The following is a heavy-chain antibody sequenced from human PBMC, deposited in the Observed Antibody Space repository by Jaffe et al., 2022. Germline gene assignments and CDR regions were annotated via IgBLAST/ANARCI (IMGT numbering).Heavy chain of an antibody. CDR1: GFTFSSYA. CDR3: AKDLEGDPGEDVLLWFRELAFDY. CDR2: ISGSGGST. J-gene: IGHJ4*02. Sequence: EVQLLESGGGLVQPGGSLRLSCAASGFTFSSYAMSWVRQAPGKGLEWVSAISGSGGSTYYADSVKGRFTISRDNSKNTLYLQMNSLRAEDTAVYYCAKDLEGDPGEDVLLWFRELAFDYWGQGTLVTVSS. V-gene: IGHV3-23*01. D-gene: IGHD3-10*01.